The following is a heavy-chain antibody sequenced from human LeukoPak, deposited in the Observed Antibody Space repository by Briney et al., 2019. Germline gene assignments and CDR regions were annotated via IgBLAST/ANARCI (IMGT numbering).Heavy chain of an antibody. Sequence: GGSLRLSCAASGFTFSSYAMSWVRQAPGKGLEWVSAISGSGGSTYYADSVKGRFTISRDNSKNTLYLQMNSLRAEDTAVYYCAKPPIVVVTAYQSFFDYWGQGTLVTVSS. CDR2: ISGSGGST. CDR3: AKPPIVVVTAYQSFFDY. CDR1: GFTFSSYA. V-gene: IGHV3-23*01. D-gene: IGHD2-21*02. J-gene: IGHJ4*02.